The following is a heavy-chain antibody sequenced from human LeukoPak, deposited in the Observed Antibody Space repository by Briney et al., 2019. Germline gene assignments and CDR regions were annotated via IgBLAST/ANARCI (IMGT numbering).Heavy chain of an antibody. CDR3: ARARVVMVRDYYYGMDV. Sequence: SETLSLTCTVSGDFISRYYWSWIRQPPGKGLEWIGEINHSGSTNYNPSLKSRVTISVDTSKNQFSLKLSSVTAADTAVYYCARARVVMVRDYYYGMDVWGQGTTVTVSS. CDR2: INHSGST. D-gene: IGHD3-3*01. CDR1: GDFISRYY. V-gene: IGHV4-34*01. J-gene: IGHJ6*02.